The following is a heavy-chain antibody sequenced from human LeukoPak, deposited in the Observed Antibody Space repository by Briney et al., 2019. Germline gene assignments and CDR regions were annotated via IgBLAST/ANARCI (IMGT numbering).Heavy chain of an antibody. D-gene: IGHD1-26*01. CDR1: GGSITSYH. CDR3: ARGGSGTYYHY. J-gene: IGHJ4*02. Sequence: SETLSLTCTVSGGSITSYHYSWIRQPPGKGLEWIGYIYYSGSTNYDPSLKSRVTISVDTSKNQFSLKLSSVTAADTAVYYCARGGSGTYYHYWGQGTLVTVSS. CDR2: IYYSGST. V-gene: IGHV4-59*01.